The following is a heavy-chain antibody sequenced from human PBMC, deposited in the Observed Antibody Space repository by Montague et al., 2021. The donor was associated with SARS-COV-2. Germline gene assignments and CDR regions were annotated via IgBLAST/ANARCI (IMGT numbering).Heavy chain of an antibody. J-gene: IGHJ5*02. CDR2: VNHSGST. D-gene: IGHD3-10*01. CDR3: ARGLVGVVWFGEKYLGGNSFDT. Sequence: SETLSLTCAVYGGSFSGYYWSWIRQPPGKGLEWIGEVNHSGSTNYNPSLKSRVTISEDTSKNQFYLKLSSVTAADTAVYYCARGLVGVVWFGEKYLGGNSFDTWGQGTLVTVSS. CDR1: GGSFSGYY. V-gene: IGHV4-34*01.